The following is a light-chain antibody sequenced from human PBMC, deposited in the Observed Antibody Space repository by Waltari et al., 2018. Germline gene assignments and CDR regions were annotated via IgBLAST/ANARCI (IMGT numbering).Light chain of an antibody. CDR3: LSRDTTSTRV. V-gene: IGLV3-19*01. CDR2: GQD. CDR1: SLRRYY. J-gene: IGLJ3*02. Sequence: SSELTQDPAVSVALGQTVSITCQGDSLRRYYASWYQQRPGQAPLLILYGQDNRPSGIPDRFSGSTSGNTASVTTTGAQAEDEADYYCLSRDTTSTRVFGGGTRLTV.